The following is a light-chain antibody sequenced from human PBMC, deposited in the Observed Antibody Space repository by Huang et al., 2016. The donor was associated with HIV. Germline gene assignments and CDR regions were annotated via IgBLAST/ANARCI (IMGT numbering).Light chain of an antibody. J-gene: IGKJ4*01. CDR2: WAS. CDR1: QSLFFSSNKRSY. Sequence: DIVMTQSPDSLTMSLGERATINCRSSQSLFFSSNKRSYLAWYQKKPGQPPKLVISWASARESGVPDRFSGSGSETHFTLTINSLQAEDVAVYYCQQYYHNPLTFGGGTKVEI. V-gene: IGKV4-1*01. CDR3: QQYYHNPLT.